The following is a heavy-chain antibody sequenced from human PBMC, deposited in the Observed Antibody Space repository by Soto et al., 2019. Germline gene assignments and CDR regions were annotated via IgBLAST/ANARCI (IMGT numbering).Heavy chain of an antibody. CDR1: GGSANSGGYS. CDR2: ISPSGSP. Sequence: PSETLSLTCSVSGGSANSGGYSWSWIRQPPGKGLEWIGFISPSGSPAYNPSLKSRVTISVDRSNNQISLELSSVTAADTAVYYCARGVLAWGPGTLVTVSS. CDR3: ARGVLA. J-gene: IGHJ5*02. V-gene: IGHV4-30-2*01.